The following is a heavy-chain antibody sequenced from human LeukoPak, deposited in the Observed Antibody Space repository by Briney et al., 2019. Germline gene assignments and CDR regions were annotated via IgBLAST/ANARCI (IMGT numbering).Heavy chain of an antibody. Sequence: ASVKVSCKASGYTFTSYAMLWVRQAPGQRLEWMGWINAGNGNTKYSQKFQGRVTITRDTSASTAYMELSSLRSEDTAVYYCARDRPSGSYGDYWGQGTLVTVSS. V-gene: IGHV1-3*01. D-gene: IGHD1-26*01. CDR2: INAGNGNT. CDR3: ARDRPSGSYGDY. CDR1: GYTFTSYA. J-gene: IGHJ4*02.